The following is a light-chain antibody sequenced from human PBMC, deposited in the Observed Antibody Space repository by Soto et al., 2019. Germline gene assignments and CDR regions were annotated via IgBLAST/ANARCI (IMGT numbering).Light chain of an antibody. J-gene: IGLJ2*01. CDR2: DVN. CDR1: PSDVGGSNS. V-gene: IGLV2-8*01. CDR3: SSYAPSDVV. Sequence: ALTQPPSASGSPGQSVTISCTGTPSDVGGSNSVSWYQQHPGKAPNLMIYDVNKRPSGVPDRFSGSKSGNTASLTVSGLQAADEAYYFCSSYAPSDVVFGGGTKLTVL.